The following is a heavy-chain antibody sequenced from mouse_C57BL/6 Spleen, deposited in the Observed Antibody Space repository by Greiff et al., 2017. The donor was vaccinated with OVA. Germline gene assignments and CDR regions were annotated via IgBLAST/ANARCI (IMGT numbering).Heavy chain of an antibody. Sequence: QVQLQQSGAELVRPGASVKLSCKASGYTFTDYYINWVKQRPGQGLEWIARIYPGSGNTYYNEKFKGKATLTAEKSSSTAYMQLSSLTSEDSAVYFCARLYYDYDGAWFAYWGQGTLVTVSA. CDR2: IYPGSGNT. V-gene: IGHV1-76*01. J-gene: IGHJ3*01. CDR3: ARLYYDYDGAWFAY. D-gene: IGHD2-4*01. CDR1: GYTFTDYY.